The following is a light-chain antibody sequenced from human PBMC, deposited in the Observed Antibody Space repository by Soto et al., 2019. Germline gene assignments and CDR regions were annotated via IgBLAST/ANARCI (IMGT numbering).Light chain of an antibody. V-gene: IGLV2-8*01. CDR1: RNEVGGYKY. Sequence: QSVLTQPPSASGSPGQSVTISCTGTRNEVGGYKYVSWYQHYPGKAPKLMIYDVNKRPSGVPDRFSGSKSCNTASLTVSGLQAEDEADYYCFSYAGSNNYVFGTGTKVTVL. J-gene: IGLJ1*01. CDR3: FSYAGSNNYV. CDR2: DVN.